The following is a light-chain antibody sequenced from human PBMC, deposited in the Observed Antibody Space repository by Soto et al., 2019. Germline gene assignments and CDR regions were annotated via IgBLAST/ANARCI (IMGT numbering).Light chain of an antibody. V-gene: IGKV3-20*01. CDR2: GAS. Sequence: NMLKQCLGTLALSEMEGHKFYGRASQSVSNHYLAWYQQKPGQAPRLLIYGASNRATGIPDRFSGSGSGTDFTLTISSLEPEDFAVYYCQQYGRSGTFGQGTMVDVK. CDR3: QQYGRSGT. CDR1: QSVSNHY. J-gene: IGKJ1*01.